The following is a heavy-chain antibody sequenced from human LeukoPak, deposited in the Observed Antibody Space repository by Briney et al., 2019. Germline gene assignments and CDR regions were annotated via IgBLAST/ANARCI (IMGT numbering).Heavy chain of an antibody. CDR2: INHSGST. D-gene: IGHD3-9*01. CDR3: ARGPILTDSDAFDI. Sequence: SETLSLTCAVYGGSFSGYYWSWIRQPPGKGLEWIGEINHSGSTNCNPSLKSRVTISVDTSKNQFSLKLSSVTAADTAVYYCARGPILTDSDAFDIWGQGTMVTVSS. J-gene: IGHJ3*02. CDR1: GGSFSGYY. V-gene: IGHV4-34*01.